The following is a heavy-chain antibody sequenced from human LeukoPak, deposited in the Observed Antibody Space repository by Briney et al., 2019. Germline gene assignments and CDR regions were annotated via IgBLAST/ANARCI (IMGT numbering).Heavy chain of an antibody. CDR1: GYTFSSYA. CDR3: AIHCTGGSCSRSYYFDY. J-gene: IGHJ4*02. V-gene: IGHV1-3*01. CDR2: INAGNGNT. D-gene: IGHD2-15*01. Sequence: ASVKVSCKASGYTFSSYAMHWVRQAPGQRREGRGWINAGNGNTKYSQKFQERVTITRDTSASTAYMELSSLRSEDTAVYYCAIHCTGGSCSRSYYFDYWGQGTLLTVSS.